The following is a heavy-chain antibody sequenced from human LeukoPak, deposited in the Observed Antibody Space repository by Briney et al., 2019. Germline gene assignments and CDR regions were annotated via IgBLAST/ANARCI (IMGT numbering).Heavy chain of an antibody. V-gene: IGHV1-2*02. J-gene: IGHJ4*02. CDR3: ARDPPALDS. Sequence: ASVNLSFTASGFTGIVYYMRWVRQGPGQGLEWMGGSNLNTGDTDCASKFQGTVTLNRDTSITTAYMELSRLTHAHPAVSYCARDPPALDSCGRGTLVTVSS. CDR2: SNLNTGDT. CDR1: GFTGIVYY.